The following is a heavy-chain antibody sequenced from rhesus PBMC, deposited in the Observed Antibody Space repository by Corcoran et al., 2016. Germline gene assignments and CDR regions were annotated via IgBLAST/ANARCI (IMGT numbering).Heavy chain of an antibody. D-gene: IGHD6-37*01. CDR3: ARWHFRGGSFGLDS. J-gene: IGHJ6*01. V-gene: IGHV4-80*01. Sequence: QVQLQESGPGLVEPSETLSLTCSVSGGSMSSNWWSWTRQLPGKRLEWIGDTHGNTGEAKYSPSLKSRVPISRDASKRQYFLRLTSLTAADTAVYYCARWHFRGGSFGLDSWGQGVVVTVSS. CDR1: GGSMSSNW. CDR2: THGNTGEA.